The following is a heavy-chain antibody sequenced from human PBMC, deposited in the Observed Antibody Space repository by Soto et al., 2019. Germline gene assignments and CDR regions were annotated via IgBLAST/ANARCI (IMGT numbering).Heavy chain of an antibody. V-gene: IGHV3-23*04. CDR2: ISGTGADS. J-gene: IGHJ4*02. CDR3: ARDGYNHLPFDY. D-gene: IGHD1-1*01. Sequence: EVQLVESGGGLEQPGVSLRLACAASGFTLSTYAMSWVRQTPGKGLEWVSHISGTGADSQYADSVKGRFTISRDNSKNMLFLQMNSLRVEDTAVYYCARDGYNHLPFDYWGQGTPVTVSS. CDR1: GFTLSTYA.